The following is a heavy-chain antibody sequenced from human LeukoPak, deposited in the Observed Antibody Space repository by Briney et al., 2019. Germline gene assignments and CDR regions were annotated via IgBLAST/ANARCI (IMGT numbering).Heavy chain of an antibody. CDR3: AKDSRGGITIFGVADNWFDP. CDR2: ISGDGGST. J-gene: IGHJ5*02. Sequence: GGSLRLSCAASGFTFEDYAMHWVRQAPGKDLEWVSLISGDGGSTYYAVSVKGRFTISRDNSKNSLYLQMNSLTTEDTALYYCAKDSRGGITIFGVADNWFDPWGQGTLVTVSS. V-gene: IGHV3-43*02. D-gene: IGHD3-3*01. CDR1: GFTFEDYA.